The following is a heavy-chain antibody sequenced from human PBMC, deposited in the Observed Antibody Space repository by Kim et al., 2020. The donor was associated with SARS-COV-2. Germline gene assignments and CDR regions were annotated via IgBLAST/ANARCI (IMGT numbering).Heavy chain of an antibody. CDR2: ISSSSSYI. D-gene: IGHD3-22*01. CDR1: GFTFSSYS. Sequence: GGSLRLSCAASGFTFSSYSMNWVRQAPGKGLEWVSSISSSSSYIYYADSVKGRFTISRDNAKNSLYLQMNSLRAEDTAVYYCARAYSSGYRKVYYFDYWGQGTLVTVSS. CDR3: ARAYSSGYRKVYYFDY. V-gene: IGHV3-21*01. J-gene: IGHJ4*02.